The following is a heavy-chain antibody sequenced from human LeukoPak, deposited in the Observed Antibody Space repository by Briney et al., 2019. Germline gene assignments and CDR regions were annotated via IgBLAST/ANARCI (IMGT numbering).Heavy chain of an antibody. J-gene: IGHJ4*02. V-gene: IGHV3-21*01. D-gene: IGHD2-2*01. CDR1: GITFNNYA. CDR3: ARRSVVPAVTYYFDY. Sequence: GGSLRLSCAASGITFNNYALSWVRQAPGKGLEWVSSISSSSSYIYYADSVKGRFTISRDDAKNSLYLEMNSLRAEDTAVYYCARRSVVPAVTYYFDYWGQGTLVTVSS. CDR2: ISSSSSYI.